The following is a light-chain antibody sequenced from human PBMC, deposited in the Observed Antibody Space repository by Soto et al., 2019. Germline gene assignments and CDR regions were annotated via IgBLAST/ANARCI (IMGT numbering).Light chain of an antibody. V-gene: IGKV3-15*01. CDR1: QTVSSK. J-gene: IGKJ1*01. CDR3: QQYNNWWT. CDR2: GAS. Sequence: EIVMTQSPATLSVAPGERATLSCRASQTVSSKLAWYQQKPGQPPRLLIYGASTRATGIPARFSGSGSGTEFTLTISSLQSEDFAVYCCQQYNNWWTFGQGTKVDIK.